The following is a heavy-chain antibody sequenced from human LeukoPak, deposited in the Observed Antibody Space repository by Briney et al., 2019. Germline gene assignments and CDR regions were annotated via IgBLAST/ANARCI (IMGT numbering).Heavy chain of an antibody. CDR1: GYTFTSYD. J-gene: IGHJ4*02. CDR3: ARGRVGRDGYNRADY. CDR2: TNPNSGNT. D-gene: IGHD5-24*01. V-gene: IGHV1-8*01. Sequence: GASVKVSCKASGYTFTSYDINWVRQATGQGLEWMGWTNPNSGNTGYAQKFQGRVTMTRNTSISTAHMELSSLRSEDTAVYYCARGRVGRDGYNRADYWGQGTLVTVSS.